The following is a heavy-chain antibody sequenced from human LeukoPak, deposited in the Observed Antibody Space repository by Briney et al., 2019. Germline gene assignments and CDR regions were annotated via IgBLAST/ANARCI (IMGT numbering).Heavy chain of an antibody. CDR2: ISYDGSNK. V-gene: IGHV3-30*18. Sequence: PGGSLRLSCAASGFTFSSYGMHWVRQAPGKGLEWVAVISYDGSNKYYADSVKGRFTISRDNSKNTLYLQMNSLRAEDTAVYYCAKDSGATVYRFDPWGQGTLVTVSS. D-gene: IGHD4-17*01. CDR3: AKDSGATVYRFDP. CDR1: GFTFSSYG. J-gene: IGHJ5*02.